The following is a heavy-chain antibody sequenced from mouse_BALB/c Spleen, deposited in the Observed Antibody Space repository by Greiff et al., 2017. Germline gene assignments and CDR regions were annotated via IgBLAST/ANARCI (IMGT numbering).Heavy chain of an antibody. CDR1: GYSITSGYY. CDR3: ARGDFYYLDY. V-gene: IGHV3-6*02. J-gene: IGHJ2*01. Sequence: EVKLVESGPGLVKPSQSLSLTCSVTGYSITSGYYWNWIRQFPGNKLEWMGYISYDGSNNYNPSLKNRISITRDTSTNQFFLKLNSVTTEDTATYYCARGDFYYLDYWGQGTTLTVSS. CDR2: ISYDGSN.